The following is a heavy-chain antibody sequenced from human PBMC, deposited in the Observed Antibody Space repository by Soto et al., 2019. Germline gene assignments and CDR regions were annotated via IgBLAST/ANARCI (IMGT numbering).Heavy chain of an antibody. CDR2: IYYSGST. CDR1: GGSISSSSYY. Sequence: SETLSLTCTVSGGSISSSSYYWGWIRQPPGKGLEWIGSIYYSGSTYYNPSLKSRVTISVDTSKNQFSLKLSSVTAADTAVYYCAISWLQFSIGYWGQGTLVTVSS. D-gene: IGHD5-12*01. V-gene: IGHV4-39*01. J-gene: IGHJ4*02. CDR3: AISWLQFSIGY.